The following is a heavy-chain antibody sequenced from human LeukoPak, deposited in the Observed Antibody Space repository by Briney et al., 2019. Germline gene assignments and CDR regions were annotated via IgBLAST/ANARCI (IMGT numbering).Heavy chain of an antibody. J-gene: IGHJ4*02. Sequence: SETLSLTCTVSGGSINSYYWSWIRQPPGKGLEWIGYIYYSGSTNYNPSLKSRVTISVDTSKNQFSLKLSSVTAADTAVYYCARVSSWSVDYWGQGTLVTVSS. CDR1: GGSINSYY. CDR3: ARVSSWSVDY. D-gene: IGHD6-13*01. V-gene: IGHV4-59*01. CDR2: IYYSGST.